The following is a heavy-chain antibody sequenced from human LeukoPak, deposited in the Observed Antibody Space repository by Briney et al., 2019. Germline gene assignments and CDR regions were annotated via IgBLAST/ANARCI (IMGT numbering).Heavy chain of an antibody. V-gene: IGHV4-61*02. CDR1: GGSISSGSYY. CDR2: VYTSGST. Sequence: PSETLSLTCTVSGGSISSGSYYWSWIRQPAGKGLEWIGRVYTSGSTNYNPSLKSRVTISVDTSKNQFSLKLSSVTAADTAVYYCARSNDYGALRHAFDIWGQGTMVTVSS. J-gene: IGHJ3*02. CDR3: ARSNDYGALRHAFDI. D-gene: IGHD4-17*01.